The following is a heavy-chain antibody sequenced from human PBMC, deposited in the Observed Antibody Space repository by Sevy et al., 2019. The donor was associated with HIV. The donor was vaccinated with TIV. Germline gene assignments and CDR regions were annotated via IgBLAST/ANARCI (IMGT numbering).Heavy chain of an antibody. J-gene: IGHJ4*02. CDR3: TTLLRRQWLAFDY. Sequence: GGSLRLSCAASGFTFSNAWMSWVRQAPGKGLEWVGRIKSKTDGGTTDYAAPVKGRFTISRDDSKNTLYLQMNSLKTEDTAVYYCTTLLRRQWLAFDYWGQGTLVTVSS. V-gene: IGHV3-15*01. D-gene: IGHD6-19*01. CDR1: GFTFSNAW. CDR2: IKSKTDGGTT.